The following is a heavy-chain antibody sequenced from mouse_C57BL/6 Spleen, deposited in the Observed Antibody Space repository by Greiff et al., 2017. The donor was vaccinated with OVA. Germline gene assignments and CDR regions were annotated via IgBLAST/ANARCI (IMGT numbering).Heavy chain of an antibody. CDR3: ARSRYDYDEDWYFDV. D-gene: IGHD2-4*01. CDR1: GYTFTDYN. Sequence: EVQLQQSGPELVKPGASVKIPCKASGYTFTDYNMDWVKQSHGKSLEWIGDINPNNGGTIYNQKFKGKATLTVDKSSSTAYMELRSLTSEDTAVYYCARSRYDYDEDWYFDVWGTGTTVTVSS. J-gene: IGHJ1*03. CDR2: INPNNGGT. V-gene: IGHV1-18*01.